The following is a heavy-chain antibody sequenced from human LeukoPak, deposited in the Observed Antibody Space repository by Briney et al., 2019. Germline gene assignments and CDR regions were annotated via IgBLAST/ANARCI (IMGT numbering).Heavy chain of an antibody. CDR3: AKRYCSSTSCYPYYYYYMDV. D-gene: IGHD2-2*01. J-gene: IGHJ6*03. CDR1: GFTFSSYA. Sequence: GGSLRLSCAASGFTFSSYAMSWVRQAPGKGLEWVSAISGSGGSTYYADSVKGRFTISRDNSKNTLYLQMNSLRAEDTAVYYCAKRYCSSTSCYPYYYYYMDVWGKGTTVTVSS. CDR2: ISGSGGST. V-gene: IGHV3-23*01.